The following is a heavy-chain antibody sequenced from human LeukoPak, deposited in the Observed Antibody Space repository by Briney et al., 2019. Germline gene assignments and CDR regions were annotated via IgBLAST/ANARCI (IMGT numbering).Heavy chain of an antibody. D-gene: IGHD3-10*01. CDR1: GYTFTGYY. V-gene: IGHV1-2*02. CDR2: INPKSGGT. CDR3: ARPSVVRGDGWFDP. Sequence: ASVKVSCKASGYTFTGYYMHWVRQAPGQGLEWMGWINPKSGGTNYAQKFQDRGTMTRDTAINTAYMELTSLRSDDTAVYYCARPSVVRGDGWFDPWGQGTLVTVSS. J-gene: IGHJ5*02.